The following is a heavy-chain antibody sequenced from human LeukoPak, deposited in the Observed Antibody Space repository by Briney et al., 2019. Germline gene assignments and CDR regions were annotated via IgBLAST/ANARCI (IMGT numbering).Heavy chain of an antibody. J-gene: IGHJ4*02. CDR1: GFTFSSYW. D-gene: IGHD4-17*01. CDR2: INSDGSNT. Sequence: PGGSLRLSCAASGFTFSSYWMHWVRQAPGKGLVWVSRINSDGSNTGYADSVKGRFTISRDNAKNTLYLQMNSLRAEDTAVYYCAREAYGDWTVDYWGQGTLVTVSS. V-gene: IGHV3-74*01. CDR3: AREAYGDWTVDY.